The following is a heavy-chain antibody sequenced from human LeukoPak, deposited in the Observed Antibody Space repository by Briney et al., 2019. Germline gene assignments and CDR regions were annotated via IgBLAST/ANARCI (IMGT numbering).Heavy chain of an antibody. D-gene: IGHD6-19*01. CDR3: ARGFISSGWYYYYYMDV. Sequence: PSETLSLTCAVYGGSFSGYYWSGIRQPPGKGLEWIGEINHSGSTNYNPSLQRRVTISVDTSKTQFSLNLSSVTAADTAVYYCARGFISSGWYYYYYMDVWGKGTTVTVSS. CDR2: INHSGST. J-gene: IGHJ6*03. CDR1: GGSFSGYY. V-gene: IGHV4-34*01.